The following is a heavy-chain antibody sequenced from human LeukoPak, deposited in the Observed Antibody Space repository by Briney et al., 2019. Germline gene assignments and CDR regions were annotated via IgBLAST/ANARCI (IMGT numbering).Heavy chain of an antibody. CDR3: ARGPYSSSSDY. D-gene: IGHD6-13*01. CDR2: ISAYNGNT. J-gene: IGHJ4*02. CDR1: GYTFTLNG. V-gene: IGHV1-18*04. Sequence: ASGKVSLTGSGYTFTLNGFSRVRQAPGQGREWMGWISAYNGNTNYAQKLQGRVTMTTDTSTSTAYMELRSLRSDDTAVYYCARGPYSSSSDYWGQGTLVTVSS.